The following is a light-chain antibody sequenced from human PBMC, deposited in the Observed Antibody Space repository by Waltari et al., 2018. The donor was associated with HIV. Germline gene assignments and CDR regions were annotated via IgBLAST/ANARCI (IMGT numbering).Light chain of an antibody. J-gene: IGLJ2*01. Sequence: NFMLTQPHSVSESPGKTVTISCTRSSSSLASNYVQWYQQRPGSSPTTVIYEDNQRPSGVPDRFSGSIDSSSNSASLTISRLKTEDEADYYCQSYDSSNHLIFGGGTKLTVL. CDR3: QSYDSSNHLI. CDR1: SSSLASNY. V-gene: IGLV6-57*01. CDR2: EDN.